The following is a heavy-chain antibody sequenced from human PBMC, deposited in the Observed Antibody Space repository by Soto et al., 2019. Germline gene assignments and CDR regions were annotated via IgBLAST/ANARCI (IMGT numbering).Heavy chain of an antibody. V-gene: IGHV3-23*01. CDR3: ANRDKGYYYGMDV. CDR2: ISGSGGST. Sequence: GGSLILSCAASGFTFSSYAMSWVRQAPGKGLEWVSAISGSGGSTYYADSVKGRFTISRDNSKNTLYLQMNSLRAEDTAVYYCANRDKGYYYGMDVWGQGTTVTVSS. CDR1: GFTFSSYA. J-gene: IGHJ6*02.